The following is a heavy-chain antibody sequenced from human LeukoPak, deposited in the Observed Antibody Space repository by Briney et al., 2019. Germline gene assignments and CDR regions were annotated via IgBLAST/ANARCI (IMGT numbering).Heavy chain of an antibody. V-gene: IGHV4-31*03. CDR1: GGSISSGGYY. D-gene: IGHD2-15*01. CDR3: ASLGYCSGGSCSRPPPPYSRFDY. CDR2: IYDSGST. J-gene: IGHJ4*02. Sequence: SQTLSLTCTVSGGSISSGGYYWSWIRQHPGKGLEWIGYIYDSGSTYYNPSLKSRVTISVDTSKNQFSLKLSSVTAADTAVYYCASLGYCSGGSCSRPPPPYSRFDYWGQGTLVAVSS.